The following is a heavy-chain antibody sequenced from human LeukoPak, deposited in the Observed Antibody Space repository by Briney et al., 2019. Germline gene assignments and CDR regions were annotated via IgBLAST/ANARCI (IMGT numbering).Heavy chain of an antibody. CDR1: GGSISNYY. CDR3: ARHVEEKGMDV. V-gene: IGHV4-59*08. CDR2: MYYSGST. D-gene: IGHD5-24*01. Sequence: PSETLSLTCTVSGGSISNYYWSWIRQPPGKGLEWIGYMYYSGSTDYNSSLKSRVTISIDTSKNQFSLRLNSVTAADTAVYYCARHVEEKGMDVWGQGTTVTVSS. J-gene: IGHJ6*02.